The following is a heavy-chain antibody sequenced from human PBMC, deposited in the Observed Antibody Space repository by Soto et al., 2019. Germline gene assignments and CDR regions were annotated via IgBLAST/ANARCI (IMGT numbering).Heavy chain of an antibody. CDR2: LST. CDR3: ILRQASSRGPIY. CDR1: GGSIDNYY. D-gene: IGHD6-13*01. Sequence: QVQLQESGAGLVKPSETLSLTCTVSGGSIDNYYWSWIRQPPGRAPEWLALSTEYSPSLQSRLTFTKDTSKNQVVLTLTNMDPVDTATYYCILRQASSRGPIYWGQGIMVTVSS. J-gene: IGHJ4*02. V-gene: IGHV4-59*01.